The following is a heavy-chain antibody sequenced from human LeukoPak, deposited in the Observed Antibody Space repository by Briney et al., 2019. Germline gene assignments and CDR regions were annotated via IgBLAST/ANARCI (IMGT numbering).Heavy chain of an antibody. CDR2: TNEDGTQK. CDR1: GFPFRNHW. CDR3: ARHKPRVHALDY. V-gene: IGHV3-7*01. J-gene: IGHJ4*02. Sequence: PGGSLRLSCAASGFPFRNHWMTWGRQAPGRGLEWVASTNEDGTQKYYVDSVKGRFTISRDNARNSLFLHMNDLRTEDTAVYACARHKPRVHALDYWGQGVLVTVSS.